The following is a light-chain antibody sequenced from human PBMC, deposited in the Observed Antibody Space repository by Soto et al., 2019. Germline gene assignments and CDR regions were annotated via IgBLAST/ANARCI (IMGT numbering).Light chain of an antibody. J-gene: IGLJ1*01. Sequence: QSVLTQPPSLSGAPGQRVTISCTGSSSDIGAGSEVHWYQQLPGTAPKLLIFGSTNRPSGVPDRFSGSKSATSASLAITGLQAEDEADYYCQSYDNSRSAYVFGTGTKLTVL. V-gene: IGLV1-40*01. CDR1: SSDIGAGSE. CDR2: GST. CDR3: QSYDNSRSAYV.